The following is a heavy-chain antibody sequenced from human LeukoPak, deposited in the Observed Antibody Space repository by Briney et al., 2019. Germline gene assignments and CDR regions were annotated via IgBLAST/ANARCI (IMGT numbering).Heavy chain of an antibody. V-gene: IGHV3-21*01. J-gene: IGHJ4*02. CDR1: GFTFDDYA. Sequence: GGSLRLSCAASGFTFDDYAMHWVRQAPGKGLEWVSSISSSSSYIYYADSVKGRFTISRDNAKNSLYLQMNSLRAEDTAVYYCAKLERRVYWGQGTLVTVSS. CDR2: ISSSSSYI. D-gene: IGHD1-1*01. CDR3: AKLERRVY.